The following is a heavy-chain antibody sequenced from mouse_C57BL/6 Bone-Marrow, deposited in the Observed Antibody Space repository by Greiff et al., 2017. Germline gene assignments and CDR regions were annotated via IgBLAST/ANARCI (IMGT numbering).Heavy chain of an antibody. V-gene: IGHV1-52*01. D-gene: IGHD1-1*01. CDR2: IDPSDSES. CDR3: ARRVTTVVAHWYFDV. CDR1: GYTFTSYW. J-gene: IGHJ1*03. Sequence: VQLQQPGAELVRPGSSVKLSCKASGYTFTSYWMHWVKQRPIQGLEWIGNIDPSDSESHYNHQFNDKATLTVDKYTSTAYMQLSSLTSEDSAVYCCARRVTTVVAHWYFDVWGTGTTVTVSS.